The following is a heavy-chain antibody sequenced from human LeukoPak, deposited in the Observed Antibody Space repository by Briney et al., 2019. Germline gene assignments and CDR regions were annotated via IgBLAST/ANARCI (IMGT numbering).Heavy chain of an antibody. CDR1: GFTVSSNY. CDR2: IYSGGST. D-gene: IGHD3-16*01. Sequence: GGSLRLSCAASGFTVSSNYMSWVRQAPGKGLEWVPVIYSGGSTYYADSVKGRFTISRDNSKNTLYLQMNSLRAEDTAVYYCARERLGNYYYGMDVWGQGTTVTVSS. V-gene: IGHV3-53*01. J-gene: IGHJ6*02. CDR3: ARERLGNYYYGMDV.